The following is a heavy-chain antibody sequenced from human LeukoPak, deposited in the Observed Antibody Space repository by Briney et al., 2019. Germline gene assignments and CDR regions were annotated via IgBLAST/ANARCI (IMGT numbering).Heavy chain of an antibody. CDR1: GYTFTSYG. J-gene: IGHJ5*02. CDR2: ISAYNGNT. CDR3: ARDNNWNYVSWFDP. V-gene: IGHV1-18*01. Sequence: ASVKVSFKASGYTFTSYGISWVRQAPGQGLEWMGWISAYNGNTNYAQKLQGRVTMTTDTSTSTAYMELRSLRSDDTAVYYCARDNNWNYVSWFDPWGQGTLVTVSS. D-gene: IGHD1-7*01.